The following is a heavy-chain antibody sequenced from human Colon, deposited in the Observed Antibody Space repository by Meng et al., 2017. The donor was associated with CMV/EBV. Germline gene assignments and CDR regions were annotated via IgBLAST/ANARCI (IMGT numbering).Heavy chain of an antibody. V-gene: IGHV1-69*05. CDR3: VVVPAANGPLGAFDI. D-gene: IGHD2-2*01. J-gene: IGHJ3*02. Sequence: SVKVSCKASGGTFSSYAISWVRQAPGQGLEWMGGIIPIFGTANYAQKFQGRVTITTDESTSTAYMELSSLRSEDTAVYYCVVVPAANGPLGAFDIWGQGTMVTVSS. CDR1: GGTFSSYA. CDR2: IIPIFGTA.